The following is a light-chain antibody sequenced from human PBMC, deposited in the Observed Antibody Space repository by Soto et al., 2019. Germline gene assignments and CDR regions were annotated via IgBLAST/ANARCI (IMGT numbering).Light chain of an antibody. V-gene: IGLV1-47*02. CDR2: AND. J-gene: IGLJ3*02. CDR3: AAWDYSLGGSWV. Sequence: QSVLTQPPSASGTPGQRVIISCSGRSSNIGSNYVYWFQHLPGTAPKLLMYANDQRPSGVPDRFSGSKSGTSASLANSGHRYEDEADYYCAAWDYSLGGSWVFGGGTQLTGL. CDR1: SSNIGSNY.